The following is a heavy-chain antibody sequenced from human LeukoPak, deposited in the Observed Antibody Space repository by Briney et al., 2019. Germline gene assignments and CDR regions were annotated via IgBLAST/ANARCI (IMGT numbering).Heavy chain of an antibody. V-gene: IGHV3-30*04. D-gene: IGHD1-14*01. Sequence: GGSLRLSCAASGFTFSSYAMHWVRQAPGKGLEWVAVISYDGSNKYYADSVKGRFTISRDNSKNTLYLQMNSLRAEDTAVYYCAKPARTDYADYWGQGTLVTVSS. J-gene: IGHJ4*02. CDR3: AKPARTDYADY. CDR2: ISYDGSNK. CDR1: GFTFSSYA.